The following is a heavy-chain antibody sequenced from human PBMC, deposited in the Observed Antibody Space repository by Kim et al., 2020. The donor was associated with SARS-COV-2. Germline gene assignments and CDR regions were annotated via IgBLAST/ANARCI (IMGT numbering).Heavy chain of an antibody. Sequence: GGSLRLSCAASGFTFSSYAIHWVRQAPGKGLEYVSAISSNGGSTYYANSVKGRFTISRDNSKNTLYLQMGSLRAEDMAVYYCARGDSSSWFSDAFDIWG. J-gene: IGHJ3*02. D-gene: IGHD6-13*01. CDR1: GFTFSSYA. CDR3: ARGDSSSWFSDAFDI. CDR2: ISSNGGST. V-gene: IGHV3-64*01.